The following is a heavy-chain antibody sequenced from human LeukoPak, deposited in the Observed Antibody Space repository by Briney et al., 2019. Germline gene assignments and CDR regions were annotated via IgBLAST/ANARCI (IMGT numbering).Heavy chain of an antibody. CDR2: ISGSGGST. CDR3: AKDTKQMDIVVVPAAKAYYYYGMDV. V-gene: IGHV3-23*01. D-gene: IGHD2-2*03. J-gene: IGHJ6*02. CDR1: GFTFSSYA. Sequence: PGGSLRLSCAASGFTFSSYAMSWVRQAPGKGLEWVSAISGSGGSTYYADSVKGRLTISRDNSKNTLYLQMNSLRAEDTAVYYCAKDTKQMDIVVVPAAKAYYYYGMDVWGQGTTVTVSS.